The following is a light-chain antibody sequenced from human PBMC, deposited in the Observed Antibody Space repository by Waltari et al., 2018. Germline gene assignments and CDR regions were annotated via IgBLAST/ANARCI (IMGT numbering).Light chain of an antibody. CDR2: ENS. V-gene: IGLV1-51*02. CDR1: RSNIGKNY. Sequence: QSVLTQPPSVSEAPGQRVTISCSGGRSNIGKNYVSWYPQFPATAPKLLIYENSERPSGIPGRFSGSKSGTSATLDITGLQAGDEADYYCGTWDSSLSGAVFGGGTHLTVL. J-gene: IGLJ7*01. CDR3: GTWDSSLSGAV.